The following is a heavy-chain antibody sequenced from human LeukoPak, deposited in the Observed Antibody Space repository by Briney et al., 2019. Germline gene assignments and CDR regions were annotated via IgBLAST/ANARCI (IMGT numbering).Heavy chain of an antibody. CDR2: IYYSGST. J-gene: IGHJ5*02. V-gene: IGHV4-30-4*01. Sequence: PSETLSLTCTVSGGSISSGGYYWSWIRQHPGKGLEWIGYIYYSGSTYYNPSLKSRVTISVDTSKNQFSLKLRSVTAPDTAVYYCAPSLRSSSWYVGWFDPWGQGTLVTVSS. CDR3: APSLRSSSWYVGWFDP. CDR1: GGSISSGGYY. D-gene: IGHD6-13*01.